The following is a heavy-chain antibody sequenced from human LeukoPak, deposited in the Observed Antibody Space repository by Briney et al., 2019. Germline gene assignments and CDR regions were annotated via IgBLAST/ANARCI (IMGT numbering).Heavy chain of an antibody. Sequence: GGSLRLSCAASGFTFSSYDMHWVRQAPGKGLEWVAVISYDGTNKYYADDSVKGRFTISRDNSRDTLYLQMNSLSAEDTAVYYCAKERYYYGSGSSTDFDFWGQGTLVTVSS. CDR2: ISYDGTNK. J-gene: IGHJ4*02. D-gene: IGHD3-10*01. CDR1: GFTFSSYD. CDR3: AKERYYYGSGSSTDFDF. V-gene: IGHV3-30*18.